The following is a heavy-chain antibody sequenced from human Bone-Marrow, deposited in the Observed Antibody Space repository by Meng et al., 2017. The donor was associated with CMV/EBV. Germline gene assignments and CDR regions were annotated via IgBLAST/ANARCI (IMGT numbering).Heavy chain of an antibody. J-gene: IGHJ3*02. D-gene: IGHD1-26*01. V-gene: IGHV1-46*01. Sequence: ASVKVSCKASGYTFTSYYMHWVRQAPGQGLEWMGIINPSGGSTSYAQKFQGRVTMTRDTSTSTVYMELSSLRSEDTAVYYCARTGGSNVVRNAFEIWGQGTMVTVSS. CDR3: ARTGGSNVVRNAFEI. CDR2: INPSGGST. CDR1: GYTFTSYY.